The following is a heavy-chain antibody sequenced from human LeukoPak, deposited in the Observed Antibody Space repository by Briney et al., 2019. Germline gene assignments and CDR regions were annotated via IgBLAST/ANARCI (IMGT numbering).Heavy chain of an antibody. V-gene: IGHV4-59*01. CDR3: AREDMVVGGASDI. J-gene: IGHJ3*02. D-gene: IGHD2-15*01. Sequence: SETLSLTCTVSGGSISSYYWSWIRQPPGKGLEWIGYIYYSGSTNYNPSLKSRVTISVDTSKNQFSLKLSSVTAADTAVYYCAREDMVVGGASDIWGQGTTVSVST. CDR2: IYYSGST. CDR1: GGSISSYY.